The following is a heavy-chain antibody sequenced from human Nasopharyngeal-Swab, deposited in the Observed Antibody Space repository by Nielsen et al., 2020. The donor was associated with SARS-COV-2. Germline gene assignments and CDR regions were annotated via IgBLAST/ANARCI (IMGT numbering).Heavy chain of an antibody. J-gene: IGHJ4*02. Sequence: SSVKVSCKVSGGTFSKYAISWVRQAPGQGLEWMGGVIVNLGMTKYAQKFKDSVIINADESTGTAYMELSSLRSEDTAVYYCARAWYYYDSSGYETEYYFDYWGQGTLVTVSS. CDR1: GGTFSKYA. CDR2: VIVNLGMT. CDR3: ARAWYYYDSSGYETEYYFDY. D-gene: IGHD3-22*01. V-gene: IGHV1-69*10.